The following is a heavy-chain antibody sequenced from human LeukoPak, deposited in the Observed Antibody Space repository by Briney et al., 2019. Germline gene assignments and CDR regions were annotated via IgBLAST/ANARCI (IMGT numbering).Heavy chain of an antibody. CDR2: IYYSGST. V-gene: IGHV4-59*01. J-gene: IGHJ4*02. Sequence: SETLSLTCIVSGGSISSYYWSWIRQPPGKGLEWIGYIYYSGSTNYNPSLKSRVTISVDTSKNQFSLKLSSVTAADTAVYYCARGPLGRWVTIDYWGQGTLVTVSS. CDR1: GGSISSYY. D-gene: IGHD4-23*01. CDR3: ARGPLGRWVTIDY.